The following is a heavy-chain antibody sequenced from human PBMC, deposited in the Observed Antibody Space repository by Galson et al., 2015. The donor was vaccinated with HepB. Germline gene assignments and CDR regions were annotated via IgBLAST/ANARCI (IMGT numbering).Heavy chain of an antibody. Sequence: SLRLSCAASGFTFSSYGMHWVRQAPGKGLEWVAVISYDGSNKYYADSVKGRFTISRDNSKNTLYLQMNSLRAEDTAVYYCAKDRGVAVAGPHGVYYYGMDVWGQGTTVTVSS. CDR3: AKDRGVAVAGPHGVYYYGMDV. CDR2: ISYDGSNK. V-gene: IGHV3-30*18. D-gene: IGHD6-19*01. J-gene: IGHJ6*02. CDR1: GFTFSSYG.